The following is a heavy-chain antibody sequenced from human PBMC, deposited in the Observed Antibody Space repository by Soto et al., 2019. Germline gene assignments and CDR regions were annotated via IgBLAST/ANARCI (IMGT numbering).Heavy chain of an antibody. CDR2: ISGSGGST. V-gene: IGHV3-23*01. CDR1: GFTFAGYA. J-gene: IGHJ6*02. CDR3: AKVAANFYYTMVV. Sequence: GGSLRFSCAASGFTFAGYAMTWGRQAPGKGLEWVSSISGSGGSTYYADSVKGRFTVSRDNSKNTLYLQMNSLRPDDTAVYYFAKVAANFYYTMVVWGPGTTVTVSS. D-gene: IGHD6-25*01.